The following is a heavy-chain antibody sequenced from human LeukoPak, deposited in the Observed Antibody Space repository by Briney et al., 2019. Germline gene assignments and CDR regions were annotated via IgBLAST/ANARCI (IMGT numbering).Heavy chain of an antibody. CDR3: ARDFRGSYSH. D-gene: IGHD2-21*01. J-gene: IGHJ4*02. V-gene: IGHV1-2*02. Sequence: ASVKVSCKASGYTFTGYYMHWVRQAPGQGLEWMGWINPNSGGTNYAQKFQGRVTMTRDTSTSTAYMELSRLTSDDTAVYYCARDFRGSYSHWGQGTQVTVSS. CDR1: GYTFTGYY. CDR2: INPNSGGT.